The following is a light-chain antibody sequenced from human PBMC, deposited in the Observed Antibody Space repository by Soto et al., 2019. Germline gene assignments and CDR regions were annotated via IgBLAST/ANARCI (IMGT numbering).Light chain of an antibody. CDR1: QSVSSN. Sequence: CPATLAGPPGERATLSCRACQSVSSNLAWYQQKPGQAPRLLIYDASNRATGIPARFSGSGSGTDFTLTVISLEPEDFAVYYCHRDGSSQFTFGPGTKVDIK. J-gene: IGKJ3*01. V-gene: IGKV3D-11*03. CDR3: HRDGSSQFT. CDR2: DAS.